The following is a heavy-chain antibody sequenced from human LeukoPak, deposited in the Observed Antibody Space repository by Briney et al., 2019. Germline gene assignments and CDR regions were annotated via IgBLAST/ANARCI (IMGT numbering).Heavy chain of an antibody. CDR2: ISYDGSSE. CDR3: AREEEGELPDY. Sequence: GSLRLSFTASGFPFRGHAMHWIRQAPGKGPEWLALISYDGSSEFYADSVKGRFTISRDNSKNTLYLQVNSLRPEDTAVYFCAREEEGELPDYWGQGTQVTVSS. V-gene: IGHV3-30*01. J-gene: IGHJ4*02. D-gene: IGHD1-26*01. CDR1: GFPFRGHA.